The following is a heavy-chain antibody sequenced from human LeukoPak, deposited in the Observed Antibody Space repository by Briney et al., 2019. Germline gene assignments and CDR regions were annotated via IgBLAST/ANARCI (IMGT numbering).Heavy chain of an antibody. J-gene: IGHJ6*02. Sequence: SVKVSCKASGGTFSSYAISWVRQAPGQGLEWMGRIIPILGIANYAQKFQGRVTITADKSTSTAYMELSSLRSEDTAVYYCARTATDGYNYYYYYGMDVWGQGTTVTVSS. CDR1: GGTFSSYA. V-gene: IGHV1-69*04. CDR3: ARTATDGYNYYYYYGMDV. D-gene: IGHD5-24*01. CDR2: IIPILGIA.